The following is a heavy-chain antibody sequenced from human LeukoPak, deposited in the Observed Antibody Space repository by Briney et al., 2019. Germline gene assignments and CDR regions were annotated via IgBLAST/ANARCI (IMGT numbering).Heavy chain of an antibody. Sequence: SETLSLTCTVSGGSISSGGYYWSWIRQHPGKGLEWIGYIYYSGSTYYNPSLKSRVTISVDTSKNRFSLKLSSVTAADTAVYYCARTISSGLYYYGMDVWGQGTTVTVSS. CDR1: GGSISSGGYY. V-gene: IGHV4-31*03. J-gene: IGHJ6*02. D-gene: IGHD6-19*01. CDR3: ARTISSGLYYYGMDV. CDR2: IYYSGST.